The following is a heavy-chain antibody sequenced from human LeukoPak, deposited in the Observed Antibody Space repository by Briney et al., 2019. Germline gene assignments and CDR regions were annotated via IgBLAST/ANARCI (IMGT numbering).Heavy chain of an antibody. CDR1: GGSFSGYY. D-gene: IGHD3-22*01. V-gene: IGHV4-34*01. CDR3: ARASLDSSGYNDNWFDP. CDR2: INHSGST. Sequence: SETLSLTCAVYGGSFSGYYWSSIRQPPGKGLEWIGEINHSGSTNYNPSLKSRVTISVDTSKNQFSLKLSSVTAADTAVYYCARASLDSSGYNDNWFDPWGQGTLVTVSS. J-gene: IGHJ5*02.